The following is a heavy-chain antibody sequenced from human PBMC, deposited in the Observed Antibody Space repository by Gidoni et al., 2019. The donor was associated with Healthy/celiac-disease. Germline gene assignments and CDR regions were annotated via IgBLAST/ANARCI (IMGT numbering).Heavy chain of an antibody. Sequence: QVQLVESGGGVVQPGRSLRLSCAASGFTFSSYAMHWVRQAPGKGLEWVAVISYDGSNKYYADSVKGRFTISRDNSKNTLYLQMNSLRAEDTAVYYCARTFLGSGSPRYYYYYYGMDVWGQGTTVTVSS. D-gene: IGHD3-10*01. CDR1: GFTFSSYA. CDR2: ISYDGSNK. J-gene: IGHJ6*02. V-gene: IGHV3-30-3*01. CDR3: ARTFLGSGSPRYYYYYYGMDV.